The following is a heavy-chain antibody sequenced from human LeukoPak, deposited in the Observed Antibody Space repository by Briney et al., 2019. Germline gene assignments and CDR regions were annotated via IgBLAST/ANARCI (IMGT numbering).Heavy chain of an antibody. Sequence: PSETLSLTCTVSGASISSYYWTWIRQPPGKGLEWIGYIYYSGNTKYNPSLKSRVTISGDTSKSQFSLKLSSVTAADTAVYYCARGTDVSYWGQGTQVTVSS. CDR1: GASISSYY. CDR3: ARGTDVSY. V-gene: IGHV4-59*01. CDR2: IYYSGNT. J-gene: IGHJ4*02.